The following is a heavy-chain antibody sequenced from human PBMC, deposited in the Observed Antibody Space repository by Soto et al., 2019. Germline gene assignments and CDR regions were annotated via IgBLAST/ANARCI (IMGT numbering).Heavy chain of an antibody. V-gene: IGHV3-7*05. J-gene: IGHJ4*02. CDR2: VKQDGSEI. CDR3: ASDPGISSGWYYFDY. Sequence: EVHLVESGGGLVQSGGSLRLSCAASGFTFSNHWMTWVRQAPGKGLEWVASVKQDGSEIYYGDSVKGRFTISRDNAKNSLFLQLNSLRAEDTAMYYCASDPGISSGWYYFDYWGQGTLVTVSS. D-gene: IGHD6-19*01. CDR1: GFTFSNHW.